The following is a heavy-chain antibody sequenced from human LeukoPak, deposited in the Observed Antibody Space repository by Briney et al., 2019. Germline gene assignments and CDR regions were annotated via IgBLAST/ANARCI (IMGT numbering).Heavy chain of an antibody. J-gene: IGHJ6*03. CDR1: GYTFTSYD. D-gene: IGHD1-26*01. V-gene: IGHV1-8*01. CDR2: MNPNSGNT. Sequence: ASVKVSCKASGYTFTSYDINWVRQATGQGLEWMGWMNPNSGNTGYAQKFQGRVTMTRNTSISTAYMELSSLRSEDTAVYYCARVGGSYYKLSYYTDVWGKGTTVTVSS. CDR3: ARVGGSYYKLSYYTDV.